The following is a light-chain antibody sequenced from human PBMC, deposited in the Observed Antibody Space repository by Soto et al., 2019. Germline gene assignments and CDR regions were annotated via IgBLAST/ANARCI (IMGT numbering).Light chain of an antibody. CDR2: SNN. CDR1: STNIGAGYG. V-gene: IGLV1-40*01. J-gene: IGLJ3*02. Sequence: QSVLTQPPSVSGAPGQRVSISCTGSSTNIGAGYGVHWYQQRPGTAPKLLMYSNNQRPSGVPDRFSGSKSGTSSSLAISGLQSEDEADYYCAAWDDSLNGWVFGGGTKLTVL. CDR3: AAWDDSLNGWV.